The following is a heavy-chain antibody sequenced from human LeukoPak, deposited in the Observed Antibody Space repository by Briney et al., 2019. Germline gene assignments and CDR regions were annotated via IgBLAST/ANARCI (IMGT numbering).Heavy chain of an antibody. V-gene: IGHV4-61*01. J-gene: IGHJ6*02. Sequence: SETLSLTCTVSGGSVSSDSYFWTWIRQPPGKGLEWIGYILYSGSTNYNPSLKSRVTISVDTSKNQGSLKLSSVTAADTAVYYCAREREYCSSSSCHYDMDVWGQGTTVTVSS. CDR2: ILYSGST. CDR3: AREREYCSSSSCHYDMDV. CDR1: GGSVSSDSYF. D-gene: IGHD2-15*01.